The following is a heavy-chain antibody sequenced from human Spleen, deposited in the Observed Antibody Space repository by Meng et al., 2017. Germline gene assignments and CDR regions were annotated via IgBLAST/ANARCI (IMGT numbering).Heavy chain of an antibody. CDR1: GGTFSSYA. V-gene: IGHV1-69*05. CDR2: IIPIFGTA. J-gene: IGHJ3*02. D-gene: IGHD6-19*01. Sequence: SVKVSCKASGGTFSSYAISWVRQAPGQGLEWMGGIIPIFGTANYAQKFQGRVTITTDESTSTAYMELSSLRSEDTAVYYCASIPPSYSSGRYTHEIDDAFDIWGQGTMVTVSS. CDR3: ASIPPSYSSGRYTHEIDDAFDI.